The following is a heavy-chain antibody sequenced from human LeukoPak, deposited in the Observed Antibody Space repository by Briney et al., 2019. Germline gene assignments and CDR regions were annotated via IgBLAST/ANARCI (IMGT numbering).Heavy chain of an antibody. V-gene: IGHV3-48*02. CDR1: GFTFSSYS. D-gene: IGHD6-13*01. CDR3: AKEKAGYSSSWYVFDP. CDR2: ISSSSSTI. Sequence: PGGSLRLSCAASGFTFSSYSMNWVRQAPGKGLEWVSYISSSSSTIYYADSVKGRFTISRDNAKNSLYLQMNSLRDEDTAVYYCAKEKAGYSSSWYVFDPWGQGTLVTVSS. J-gene: IGHJ5*02.